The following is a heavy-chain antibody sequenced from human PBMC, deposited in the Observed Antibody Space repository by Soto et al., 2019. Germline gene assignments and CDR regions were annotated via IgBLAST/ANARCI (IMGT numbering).Heavy chain of an antibody. Sequence: SETLSLTCAVSGYSISSGYYWGWIRQPPGKGLEWIGSIYHSGSTYYNPSLKSRVTISVDTSKNQFSLKLSSVTAADTAVYYCARDFIYDSSGYYPFGYWGQGTLVTVSS. J-gene: IGHJ4*02. V-gene: IGHV4-38-2*02. CDR1: GYSISSGYY. CDR2: IYHSGST. D-gene: IGHD3-22*01. CDR3: ARDFIYDSSGYYPFGY.